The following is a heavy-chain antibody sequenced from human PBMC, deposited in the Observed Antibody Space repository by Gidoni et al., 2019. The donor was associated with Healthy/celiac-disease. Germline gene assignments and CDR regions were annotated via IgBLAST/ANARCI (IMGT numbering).Heavy chain of an antibody. D-gene: IGHD4-17*01. CDR3: ARDLGYGDYESAFDI. V-gene: IGHV3-7*03. CDR2: IKQDGSEK. CDR1: GFTFSSYW. Sequence: EVQLVESGGGLVQPGGSLRLSCAASGFTFSSYWMSWVRQAPGKGLEWVANIKQDGSEKYYVDSVKGRFTISRDNAKNSLYLQMNSLRAEDTALYYCARDLGYGDYESAFDIWGQGTMVTVSS. J-gene: IGHJ3*02.